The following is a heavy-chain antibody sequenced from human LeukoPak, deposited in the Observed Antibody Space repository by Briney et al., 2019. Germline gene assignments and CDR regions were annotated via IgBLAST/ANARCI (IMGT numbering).Heavy chain of an antibody. CDR2: ISYDGVTK. V-gene: IGHV3-30-3*01. J-gene: IGHJ4*02. D-gene: IGHD3-22*01. CDR1: GFTLSNYA. CDR3: ARDLEATLIHYLAH. Sequence: GGSLRLSCAASGFTLSNYAMHWVRQAPGKGLEWLAVISYDGVTKVYADSVEGRFTISRDSSTNTLCLQMNSLRAEDTALYYCARDLEATLIHYLAHWGQGTLITVSS.